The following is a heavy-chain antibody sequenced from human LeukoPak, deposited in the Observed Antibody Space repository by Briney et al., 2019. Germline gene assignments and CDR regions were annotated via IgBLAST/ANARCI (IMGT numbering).Heavy chain of an antibody. J-gene: IGHJ6*03. CDR2: INPNSGGT. CDR1: GYTFTGYY. CDR3: ARDRKKLIVATGYYYYMDV. Sequence: ASVKVSCKASGYTFTGYYMHWVRQAPGQGLEWMGWINPNSGGTNYAQKFQGRVTMTRDTSISTAYMELSRLRSDDTAVYYCARDRKKLIVATGYYYYMDVWGKGTTVTISS. V-gene: IGHV1-2*02. D-gene: IGHD5-12*01.